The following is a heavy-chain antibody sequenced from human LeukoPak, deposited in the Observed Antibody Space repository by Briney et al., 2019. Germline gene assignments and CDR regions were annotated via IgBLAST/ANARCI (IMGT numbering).Heavy chain of an antibody. Sequence: ASVKVSCKASGYTFTGYYMHWVRQAPGQGLEWMGWISAYNGNTNYAQKLQGRVTMTTDTSTSTAYMELRSLRSDNTAVYYCAREGDCSSTSCYNDDWFDPWGQGTLVTVSS. CDR3: AREGDCSSTSCYNDDWFDP. J-gene: IGHJ5*02. CDR2: ISAYNGNT. CDR1: GYTFTGYY. D-gene: IGHD2-2*02. V-gene: IGHV1-18*04.